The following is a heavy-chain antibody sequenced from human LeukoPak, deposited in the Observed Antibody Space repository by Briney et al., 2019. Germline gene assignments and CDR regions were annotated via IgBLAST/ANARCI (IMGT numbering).Heavy chain of an antibody. CDR2: INHSGST. V-gene: IGHV4-39*07. J-gene: IGHJ4*02. Sequence: PSETLSLTCTVFGDSVSSSNYYWAWFRQPPGKGLDWIGEINHSGSTNYNPSLKSRVTISVDTSKNQFSLKLSSVTAADTAVYYCASINVDTAMADTKPPFDYWGQGTLVTVSS. CDR3: ASINVDTAMADTKPPFDY. CDR1: GDSVSSSNYY. D-gene: IGHD5-18*01.